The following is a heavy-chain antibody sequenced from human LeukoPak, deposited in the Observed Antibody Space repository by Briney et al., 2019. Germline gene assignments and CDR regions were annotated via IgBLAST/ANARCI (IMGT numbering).Heavy chain of an antibody. CDR3: ASDDPVAGSAY. J-gene: IGHJ4*02. Sequence: SETLSLTCTVSGGSISSSTYYWGWIRQPPGKGLEWIGSIYYGGSTYYNPSLKSRVTISVDTSQNHFSLRLSSVTAADTAVYYCASDDPVAGSAYWGQGALVTVSS. CDR2: IYYGGST. D-gene: IGHD6-19*01. CDR1: GGSISSSTYY. V-gene: IGHV4-39*07.